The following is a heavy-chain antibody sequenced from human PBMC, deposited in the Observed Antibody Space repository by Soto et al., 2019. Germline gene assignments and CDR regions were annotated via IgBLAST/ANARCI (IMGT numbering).Heavy chain of an antibody. V-gene: IGHV1-46*01. Sequence: ASVKVSCKASGYTFSRYGISWVRQAPGQGLEWMGIISPSGGSTSYAQKFQGRVTMTRDTSTSTVYMELSSLTSEDTAVYYCARDRGILRFLEWLLDYWGQGTLVTVSS. CDR2: ISPSGGST. CDR3: ARDRGILRFLEWLLDY. J-gene: IGHJ4*02. CDR1: GYTFSRYG. D-gene: IGHD3-3*01.